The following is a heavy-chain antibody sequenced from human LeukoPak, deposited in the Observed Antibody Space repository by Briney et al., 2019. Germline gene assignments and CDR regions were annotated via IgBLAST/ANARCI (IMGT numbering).Heavy chain of an antibody. D-gene: IGHD5-18*01. CDR3: AREEVDTAMVAYYYYGMDV. V-gene: IGHV3-66*01. J-gene: IGHJ6*02. CDR2: IYSGGST. Sequence: GGSLRLSCAASGFTVSSNYMSWVRQAPGKGLEWVSVIYSGGSTYYADSVKGRFTISRNNSKNTLYLPMNSLRAEDTAVYYCAREEVDTAMVAYYYYGMDVWGQGTTVTVSS. CDR1: GFTVSSNY.